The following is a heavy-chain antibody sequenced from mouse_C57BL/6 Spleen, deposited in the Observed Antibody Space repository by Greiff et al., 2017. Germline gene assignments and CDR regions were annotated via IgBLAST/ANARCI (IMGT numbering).Heavy chain of an antibody. J-gene: IGHJ3*01. D-gene: IGHD1-1*01. CDR1: GYTFTGYW. CDR3: SRFQIYYYGSSYPY. CDR2: ILPGSGST. Sequence: VQLQQSGAELMKPGASVKLSCKATGYTFTGYWIEWVKQRPGHGLEWIGEILPGSGSTNYNEKFKGNATFTADTSSNTAYMQLSSLTTEDSAIYYCSRFQIYYYGSSYPYWGQGTLVTVSA. V-gene: IGHV1-9*01.